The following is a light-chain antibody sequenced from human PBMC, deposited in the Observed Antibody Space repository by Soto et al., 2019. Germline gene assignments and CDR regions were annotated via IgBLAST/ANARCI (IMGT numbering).Light chain of an antibody. J-gene: IGKJ4*01. V-gene: IGKV1-27*01. CDR3: QKYDTPPLT. CDR2: GAS. Sequence: DIQVTQSPSSLSASLGDRVSITCRASRDISNYLAWYQQKPGQVPRLLISGASTLHSGVPSRFSGSGSGTDFTLTITSLQPEDIATYFCQKYDTPPLTFGGGTKVDI. CDR1: RDISNY.